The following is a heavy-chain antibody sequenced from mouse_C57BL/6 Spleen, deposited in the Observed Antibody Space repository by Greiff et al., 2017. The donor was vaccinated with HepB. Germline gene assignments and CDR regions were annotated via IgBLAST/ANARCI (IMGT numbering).Heavy chain of an antibody. CDR1: GYSFTGYY. D-gene: IGHD1-1*01. CDR2: INPSTGGT. J-gene: IGHJ2*01. V-gene: IGHV1-42*01. CDR3: ARLLRYRFDY. Sequence: VHVKQSGPELVKPGASVKISCKASGYSFTGYYMNWVKQSPEKSLEWIGEINPSTGGTTYNQKFKAKATLTVDKSSSTAYMQLKSLTSEDSAVYYCARLLRYRFDYWGQGTTLTVSS.